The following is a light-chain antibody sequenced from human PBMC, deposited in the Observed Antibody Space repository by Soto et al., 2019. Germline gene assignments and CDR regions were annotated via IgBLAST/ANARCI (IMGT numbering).Light chain of an antibody. CDR1: QSISSW. CDR2: DAS. J-gene: IGKJ2*01. V-gene: IGKV1-5*01. CDR3: QQYNSYPYT. Sequence: DIQMTQSPYTLSASVGDRVTITCRASQSISSWLAWYQQKPGKAPKLLIYDASSLESGVPSRFSGSVSVTEFTLTLSSLQPDDFATYYCQQYNSYPYTVGQGTKLEIK.